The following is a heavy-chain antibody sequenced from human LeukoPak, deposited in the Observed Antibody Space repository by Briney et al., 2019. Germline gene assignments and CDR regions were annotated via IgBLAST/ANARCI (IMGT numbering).Heavy chain of an antibody. CDR1: GFSLSTSGVG. CDR2: IYWDDDK. J-gene: IGHJ4*02. Sequence: VSGPTLVNPTQTLTLTCTFSGFSLSTSGVGVGWIRQPPGKALEWLALIYWDDDKRYSPSLKSRLTITKDTSKNQVVLTMTNMDPVDTATYYCAHEYNHGDYPPWVFDYWGQGTLVTVSS. D-gene: IGHD4-17*01. V-gene: IGHV2-5*02. CDR3: AHEYNHGDYPPWVFDY.